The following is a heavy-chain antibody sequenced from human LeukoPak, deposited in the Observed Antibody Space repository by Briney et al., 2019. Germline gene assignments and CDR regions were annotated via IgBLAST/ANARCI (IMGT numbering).Heavy chain of an antibody. Sequence: GASVKVSCKASGYTFTSYVISGVRQAAGQGLEWMGWSSAYNGNTNYAQKLHGRVTMTTDTYTSTAYMELRSLRSDDTAVYYCARDRVYCSGGSCYPYYFDYWGEGTLVTVSS. J-gene: IGHJ4*02. V-gene: IGHV1-18*04. D-gene: IGHD2-15*01. CDR2: SSAYNGNT. CDR3: ARDRVYCSGGSCYPYYFDY. CDR1: GYTFTSYV.